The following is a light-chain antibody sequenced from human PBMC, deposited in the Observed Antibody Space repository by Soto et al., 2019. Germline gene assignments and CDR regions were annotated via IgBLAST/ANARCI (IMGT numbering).Light chain of an antibody. V-gene: IGKV3-15*01. CDR3: QQYNNWPSWT. Sequence: EIVMTQSPATLSVSPGERATLSCRASQSISSKLAWYQQKPGQAPKVLIYGASTRATGIPARFSGSGSGTEFTLTISSLQSEDFAVYYCQQYNNWPSWTFGQGTKVEI. J-gene: IGKJ1*01. CDR2: GAS. CDR1: QSISSK.